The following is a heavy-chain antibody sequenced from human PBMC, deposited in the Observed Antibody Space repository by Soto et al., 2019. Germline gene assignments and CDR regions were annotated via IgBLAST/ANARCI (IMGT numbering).Heavy chain of an antibody. J-gene: IGHJ4*02. CDR1: GGSISSGGYY. Sequence: SETLSLTCTVSGGSISSGGYYWSWIRQHPGKGLEWIGYIYYSGSTYYNPSLKSRVTISVDTSKNQFSLKLSSVTAADTAVYYCARSPLLAAAGAYYFDYWGQGTLVTVSS. D-gene: IGHD6-13*01. CDR3: ARSPLLAAAGAYYFDY. V-gene: IGHV4-31*03. CDR2: IYYSGST.